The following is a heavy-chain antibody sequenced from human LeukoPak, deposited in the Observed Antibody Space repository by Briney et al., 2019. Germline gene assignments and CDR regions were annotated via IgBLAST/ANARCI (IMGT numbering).Heavy chain of an antibody. CDR2: INWNGGST. V-gene: IGHV3-20*04. CDR1: GFTFDDYG. D-gene: IGHD3-16*02. J-gene: IGHJ4*02. CDR3: ARGRGLRLGEFSLLFDY. Sequence: GGSLRLSCAASGFTFDDYGMSWVRQAPGKGLEWVSGINWNGGSTGYADSVKGRFTISRDNAKNSLYLQMNSLRAEDTALYYCARGRGLRLGEFSLLFDYWGQGTLVTVSS.